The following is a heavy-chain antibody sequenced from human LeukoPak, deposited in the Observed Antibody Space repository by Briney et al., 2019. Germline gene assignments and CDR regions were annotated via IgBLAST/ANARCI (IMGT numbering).Heavy chain of an antibody. CDR1: GDSVINTNW. J-gene: IGHJ4*02. CDR3: AREGGFYRPLDY. Sequence: SETLSLTCGVSGDSVINTNWWTWVRQPPGKGLEWIGEVHLDGRTNYNPSLESRLTMSVDVSENQVSLKLTSVTAADTAVYYCAREGGFYRPLDYSGQGTLVTVSS. CDR2: VHLDGRT. V-gene: IGHV4-4*02. D-gene: IGHD3-3*01.